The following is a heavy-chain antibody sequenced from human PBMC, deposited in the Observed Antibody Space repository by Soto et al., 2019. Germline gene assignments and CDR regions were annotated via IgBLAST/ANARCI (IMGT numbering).Heavy chain of an antibody. J-gene: IGHJ4*02. CDR3: ARVAYCGGDCYPYYFDY. CDR1: GFTFSDYY. V-gene: IGHV3-11*06. Sequence: GGSLRLSCAASGFTFSDYYMSWIRQAPGKGLEWVSYISSSSSYTNYADSVKGRFTISRDNAKNSLYLQMNSLRAEDTAVYYCARVAYCGGDCYPYYFDYWGQGTLVNVSS. D-gene: IGHD2-21*02. CDR2: ISSSSSYT.